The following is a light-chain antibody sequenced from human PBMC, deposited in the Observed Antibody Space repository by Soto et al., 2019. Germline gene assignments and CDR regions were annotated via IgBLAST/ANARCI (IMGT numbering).Light chain of an antibody. CDR3: AAWDDSLNARV. Sequence: VRTQPPSASGTPGQRVTISCSGGSSNIGYYSVNFYQHLPGTAPKLLIYSNNQRPSGVPDLFSGSKSGTSASLAISGLQSEDEADYYCAAWDDSLNARVFGTGTK. V-gene: IGLV1-44*01. J-gene: IGLJ1*01. CDR2: SNN. CDR1: SSNIGYYS.